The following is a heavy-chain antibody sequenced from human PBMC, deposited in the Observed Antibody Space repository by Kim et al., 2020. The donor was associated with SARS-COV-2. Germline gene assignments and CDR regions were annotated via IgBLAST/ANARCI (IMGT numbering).Heavy chain of an antibody. J-gene: IGHJ4*02. V-gene: IGHV1-2*02. D-gene: IGHD4-17*01. CDR3: ARNLKTVTNFDY. Sequence: NDAQKFQGRVTMTRDTSISTAYMELSRLRSDDTAVYYCARNLKTVTNFDYWGQGTLVTVSS.